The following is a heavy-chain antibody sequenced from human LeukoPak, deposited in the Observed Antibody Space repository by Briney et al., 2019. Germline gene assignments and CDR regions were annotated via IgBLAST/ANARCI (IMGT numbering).Heavy chain of an antibody. CDR3: AKDRDNTGWYGDY. CDR2: IRYDGSNK. J-gene: IGHJ4*02. D-gene: IGHD6-19*01. V-gene: IGHV3-30*02. Sequence: PGGSLRLSCTASGFTFSLYGMHWVRQAPGKGLEWVTFIRYDGSNKYYADSLKGRFTISRDNSKNTLYLQMNSLRAEDTAVYYCAKDRDNTGWYGDYWGQGTLVTVSS. CDR1: GFTFSLYG.